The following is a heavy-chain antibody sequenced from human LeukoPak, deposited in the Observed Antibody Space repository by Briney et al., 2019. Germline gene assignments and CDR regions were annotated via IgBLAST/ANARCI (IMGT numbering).Heavy chain of an antibody. D-gene: IGHD5-18*01. CDR3: ARVRQLSYYMDV. V-gene: IGHV3-74*01. J-gene: IGHJ6*03. CDR2: IKSDGSFT. CDR1: GFTFSNYW. Sequence: PGGSLRLSCVVSGFTFSNYWMHWVRQAPGEGLVCVSRIKSDGSFTSYADSVKGRFTISRDNAKNTVYLQMNSLRAEDTAVYYCARVRQLSYYMDVWGKGTTVTVSS.